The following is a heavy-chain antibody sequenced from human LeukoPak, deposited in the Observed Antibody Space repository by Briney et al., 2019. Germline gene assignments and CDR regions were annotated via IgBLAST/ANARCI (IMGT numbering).Heavy chain of an antibody. CDR2: IYSDGRT. D-gene: IGHD3-16*01. V-gene: IGHV3-53*01. J-gene: IGHJ4*02. Sequence: GGSLRLSCAASGFPVSNNYMTWVRQAPGKGLEWVSVIYSDGRTYYADSVKGRFDISRHNSKNTLYLQMNSLRPKDAAVYYCARDTGGFDFWGQGTLVTVS. CDR3: ARDTGGFDF. CDR1: GFPVSNNY.